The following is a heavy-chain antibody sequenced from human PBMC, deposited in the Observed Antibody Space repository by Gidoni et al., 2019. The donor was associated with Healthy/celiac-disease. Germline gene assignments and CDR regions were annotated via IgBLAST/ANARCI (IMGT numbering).Heavy chain of an antibody. D-gene: IGHD1-26*01. V-gene: IGHV4-39*01. CDR2: ISYSGST. CDR3: ARPADSGSYPFDY. J-gene: IGHJ4*02. Sequence: QLQLQESGPGLVKPSETLSLTCTFSVGSISSSSYYWGWIRQPPGQGMEWIGSISYSGSTYYNPSLKSRVTMSEEPSKNQFSLKLGSVTAADTALYYCARPADSGSYPFDYWGQGTLVTVSS. CDR1: VGSISSSSYY.